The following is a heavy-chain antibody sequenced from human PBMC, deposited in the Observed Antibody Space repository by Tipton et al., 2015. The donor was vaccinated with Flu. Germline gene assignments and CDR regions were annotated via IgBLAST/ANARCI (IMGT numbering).Heavy chain of an antibody. J-gene: IGHJ5*01. D-gene: IGHD3-9*01. CDR2: IYYSGTT. V-gene: IGHV4-39*07. CDR1: GGSISSSTYY. Sequence: TLSLTCTVSGGSISSSTYYWGWFRQSPGTVLEWIGSIYYSGTTYYNPSLQSRVTMSIDTSKNQFSLTVTSVTAAATAVYSCATECSYNILTKYYNKGVDPRGQGPLAIVSS. CDR3: ATECSYNILTKYYNKGVDP.